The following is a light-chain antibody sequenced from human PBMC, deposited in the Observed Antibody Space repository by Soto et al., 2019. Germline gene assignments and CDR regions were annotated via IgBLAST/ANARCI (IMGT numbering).Light chain of an antibody. J-gene: IGKJ4*01. V-gene: IGKV3-11*01. Sequence: TVLTQSPDTLSLSPGERDTLSCRASQSVSSYLAWYQQKPGQAPRLLIYDASNRATGIPARFSGSGSGTDFTLTISSLEPEDFAVYYCQQRSNWPPGLTFGGGTKVDIK. CDR1: QSVSSY. CDR3: QQRSNWPPGLT. CDR2: DAS.